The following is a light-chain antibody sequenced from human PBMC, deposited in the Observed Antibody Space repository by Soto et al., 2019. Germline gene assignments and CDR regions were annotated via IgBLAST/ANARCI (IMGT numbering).Light chain of an antibody. CDR3: QQYGSSSIT. CDR1: QSVSSY. J-gene: IGKJ5*01. Sequence: EIVMTQSPATLSVSPGERATLSCRASQSVSSYLVWYQQKVGQAPRLLIYDASNRATGIPARFSGSGSGTDFTLTISRLEPEDFAVYYCQQYGSSSITFGQGTRLEI. V-gene: IGKV3-20*01. CDR2: DAS.